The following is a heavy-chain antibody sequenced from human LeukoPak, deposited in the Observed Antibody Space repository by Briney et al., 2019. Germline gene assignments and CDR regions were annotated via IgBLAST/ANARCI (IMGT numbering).Heavy chain of an antibody. J-gene: IGHJ4*02. CDR1: GFTFSSYA. Sequence: PGRSLRLSCAASGFTFSSYAMHWVRQAPGKGLEWVAVISYDGSSKYYADSVKGRFTISRDNSKNTLYLQMNSLRAEDTAVYYCARATLAAAGDYYFDYWGQGTLVTVSS. V-gene: IGHV3-30-3*01. D-gene: IGHD6-13*01. CDR2: ISYDGSSK. CDR3: ARATLAAAGDYYFDY.